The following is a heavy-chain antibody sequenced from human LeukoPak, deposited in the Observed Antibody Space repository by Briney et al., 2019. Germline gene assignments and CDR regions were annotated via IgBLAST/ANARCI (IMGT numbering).Heavy chain of an antibody. CDR2: IYYSGST. CDR1: GGSISSSSYY. V-gene: IGHV4-39*01. J-gene: IGHJ4*02. CDR3: ARIGGPYSGTIDY. Sequence: PSETLSLTCTVSGGSISSSSYYWGWIRQPPGKGLEWIGSIYYSGSTYYNLSLKSRVTISVDTSKNQFSLKLSSVTAADTAVYYCARIGGPYSGTIDYWGQGTLVTVSS. D-gene: IGHD1-26*01.